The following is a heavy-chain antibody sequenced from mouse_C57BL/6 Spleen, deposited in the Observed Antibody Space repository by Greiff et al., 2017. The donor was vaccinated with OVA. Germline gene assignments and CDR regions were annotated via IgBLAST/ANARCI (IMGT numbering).Heavy chain of an antibody. CDR1: GFTFSDYY. D-gene: IGHD2-2*01. CDR3: ARRDGYGGVFYFDY. J-gene: IGHJ2*01. V-gene: IGHV5-12*01. Sequence: EVKLMESGGGLVQPGGSLKLSCAASGFTFSDYYMYWVRQTPEKRLEWVAYISNGGGSTYYPDTVKGRFTISRDNAKNTLYLQMSRLKSEDTAMYYCARRDGYGGVFYFDYWGQGTTLRVSS. CDR2: ISNGGGST.